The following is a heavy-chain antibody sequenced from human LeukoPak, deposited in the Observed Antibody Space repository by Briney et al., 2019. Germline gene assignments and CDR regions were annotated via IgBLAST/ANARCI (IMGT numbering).Heavy chain of an antibody. V-gene: IGHV4-39*07. CDR1: GGSISSSSYY. D-gene: IGHD6-6*01. Sequence: SETLCLTCTVSGGSISSSSYYWGWIRQPPGKGLEWIGSIYYSGSTYYNPSLKSRVTISVDTSKNQFSLKLSSVTAADTAVYYCARSEYSSRPFYYYYMDVWGKGTTVTVSS. CDR2: IYYSGST. J-gene: IGHJ6*03. CDR3: ARSEYSSRPFYYYYMDV.